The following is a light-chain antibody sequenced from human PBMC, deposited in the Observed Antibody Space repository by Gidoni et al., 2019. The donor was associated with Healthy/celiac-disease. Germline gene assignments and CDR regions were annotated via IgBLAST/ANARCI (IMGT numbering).Light chain of an antibody. CDR1: QSVLSSSNNKNY. CDR2: WAS. Sequence: EIVMTQSQDSLPVSLGERATIHCKSSQSVLSSSNNKNYLAWYQQKPGQPPKLLISWASTRESGVPDRFSGGGSGTDFTLTISSLQAEDVAVYYCQQYYSTPPTFGGGTQVEIK. CDR3: QQYYSTPPT. J-gene: IGKJ4*01. V-gene: IGKV4-1*01.